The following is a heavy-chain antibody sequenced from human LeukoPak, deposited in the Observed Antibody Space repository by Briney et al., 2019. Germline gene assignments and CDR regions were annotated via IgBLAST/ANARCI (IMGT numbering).Heavy chain of an antibody. J-gene: IGHJ4*02. Sequence: ASVKXXXKXSXXTFTSYDIXWVRQATGQGLEWMGWMNPNSGNTGYAQKYQGRVTMTRDTYKSKVYMEVSRLRYKDTAMYYCARAYGGNSPFDYWGQGSLVTVSS. D-gene: IGHD4-23*01. CDR1: XXTFTSYD. V-gene: IGHV1-8*02. CDR2: MNPNSGNT. CDR3: ARAYGGNSPFDY.